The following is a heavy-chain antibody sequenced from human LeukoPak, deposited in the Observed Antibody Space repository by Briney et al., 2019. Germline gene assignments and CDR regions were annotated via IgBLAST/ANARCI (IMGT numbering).Heavy chain of an antibody. CDR2: INPHSGDT. CDR3: AKMGSIVLMVYATSANFDY. J-gene: IGHJ4*02. Sequence: ASVKVSCKASGYTFNGYYMHWVRRAPGQGLEWLGWINPHSGDTNYAQKFQGRVTMTRDTSISTAYMELSRLRSDDTAVYYCAKMGSIVLMVYATSANFDYWGQGTLVTASS. CDR1: GYTFNGYY. V-gene: IGHV1-2*02. D-gene: IGHD2-8*01.